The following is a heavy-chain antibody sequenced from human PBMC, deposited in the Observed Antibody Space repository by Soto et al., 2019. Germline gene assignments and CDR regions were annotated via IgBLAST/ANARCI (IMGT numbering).Heavy chain of an antibody. V-gene: IGHV2-5*02. CDR3: AHRHTSVAGAFHY. J-gene: IGHJ4*02. D-gene: IGHD6-19*01. CDR2: IYWDDNQ. CDR1: GVSLTSSGMS. Sequence: QITLKESGPTLVKPTQTLTLTCTFSGVSLTSSGMSVGWIRQPPGKALEWLALIYWDDNQRYSPSLRGRLTVTKDTSKNQVGITMTNMDAVDTATYYCAHRHTSVAGAFHYWGQGTLVTVS.